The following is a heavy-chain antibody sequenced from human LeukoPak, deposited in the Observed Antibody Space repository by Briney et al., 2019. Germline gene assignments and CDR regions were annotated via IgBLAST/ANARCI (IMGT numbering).Heavy chain of an antibody. CDR2: INPSGGST. CDR3: ARAPYYDFWSGYYYYYGMDV. CDR1: GYTFTSYF. J-gene: IGHJ6*02. D-gene: IGHD3-3*01. Sequence: ASVKVSCKASGYTFTSYFMHWVRQAPGQGLAWMGIINPSGGSTSYAQRFQARVTMTRDTSTSTAYMELSSLRSEDTAVYYCARAPYYDFWSGYYYYYGMDVWGQGTTVTVSS. V-gene: IGHV1-46*01.